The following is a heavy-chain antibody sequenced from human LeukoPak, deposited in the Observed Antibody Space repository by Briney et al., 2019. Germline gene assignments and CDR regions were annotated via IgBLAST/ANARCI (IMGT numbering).Heavy chain of an antibody. CDR2: INAGNGNT. CDR3: ARDVGYYDILTGSYGMDV. Sequence: ASVKVSCKTSGYTFTSYAMHWVRLAPGQRLEWMGWINAGNGNTKYSQKFQDRVTITRDTSASTAYMELSSLRSEDTAVYYCARDVGYYDILTGSYGMDVWGQGTTVTVSS. CDR1: GYTFTSYA. V-gene: IGHV1-3*01. J-gene: IGHJ6*02. D-gene: IGHD3-9*01.